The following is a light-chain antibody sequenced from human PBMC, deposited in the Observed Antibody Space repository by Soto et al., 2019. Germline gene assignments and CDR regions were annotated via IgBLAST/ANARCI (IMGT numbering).Light chain of an antibody. CDR2: EVS. V-gene: IGLV2-14*03. J-gene: IGLJ1*01. CDR1: SSDVGAYDY. CDR3: SSYTSSSTRV. Sequence: QSALTQPACVSGSPGESITISCTGTSSDVGAYDYVSWYQQHPDKAPKLIIYEVSHRPSGVSNRFSGSKSVNTATLTISGLQSEDEADYYCSSYTSSSTRVFGTGTKLTVL.